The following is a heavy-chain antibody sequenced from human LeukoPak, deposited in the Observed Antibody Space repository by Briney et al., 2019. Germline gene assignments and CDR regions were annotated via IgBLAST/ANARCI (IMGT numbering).Heavy chain of an antibody. CDR3: ARSGYSYGGPYYYYMDV. CDR2: INHSGST. Sequence: SETLSLTCAVYGGSFSGYYWSWIRQPPGKGLEWIGEINHSGSTNYNPSLKSRVTISVDTSKNQFSLKLSSVTAADTAVYYCARSGYSYGGPYYYYMDVWGKGTTVTISS. J-gene: IGHJ6*03. V-gene: IGHV4-34*01. CDR1: GGSFSGYY. D-gene: IGHD5-18*01.